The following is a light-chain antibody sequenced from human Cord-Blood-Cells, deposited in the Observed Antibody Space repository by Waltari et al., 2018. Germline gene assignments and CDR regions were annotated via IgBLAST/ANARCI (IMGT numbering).Light chain of an antibody. V-gene: IGKV3-20*01. Sequence: IVLTQSPGTLSLSPGERATLSCRASQSVSSSYLAWYQQKPGQPPRLLIYAASSRATGIPDRFSGSESGTDFTLTISRLEPEDFAVYYCQQYGSSPPYSFGQGTKLEIK. J-gene: IGKJ2*03. CDR1: QSVSSSY. CDR2: AAS. CDR3: QQYGSSPPYS.